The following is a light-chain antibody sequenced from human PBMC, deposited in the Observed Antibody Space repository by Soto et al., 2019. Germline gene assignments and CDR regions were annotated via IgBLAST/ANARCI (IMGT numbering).Light chain of an antibody. Sequence: QSALTQPASVSGSPGQSITISCTGTSNDIGSYNVVSWYQQYPGKAPKLIIFEVSERPSGVSRRFSGSKSGTTASLTISGLQAEDEADYFCCSYAGGRIFWLFGGGTKVTVL. CDR2: EVS. J-gene: IGLJ3*02. CDR3: CSYAGGRIFWL. V-gene: IGLV2-23*02. CDR1: SNDIGSYNV.